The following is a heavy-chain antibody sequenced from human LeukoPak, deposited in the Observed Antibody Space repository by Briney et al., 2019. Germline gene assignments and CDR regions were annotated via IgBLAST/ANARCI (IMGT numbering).Heavy chain of an antibody. V-gene: IGHV4-59*12. CDR2: IYYSGST. D-gene: IGHD4/OR15-4a*01. J-gene: IGHJ4*02. Sequence: PSETLSLTCTVSGGSISSYYWSWIRQPPGKGLECIGYIYYSGSTNYNPSLKSRVTISVDTSKNQFSLKLSSVTAADTAVYYCASRVPVDYWGQGTLVTVSS. CDR3: ASRVPVDY. CDR1: GGSISSYY.